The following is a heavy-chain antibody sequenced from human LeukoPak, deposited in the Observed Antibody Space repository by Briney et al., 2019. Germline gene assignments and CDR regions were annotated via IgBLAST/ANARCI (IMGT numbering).Heavy chain of an antibody. Sequence: PSETLSLTCAVYGGSFSGYYWSWIRQPPGKGLEWIGEINHSGSTNYNPSLKSRVTISVDTSKNQFSLKLSSVTAADTAVYYCAGGTSSWRLRAFDIWGQGTMVTVSS. CDR2: INHSGST. V-gene: IGHV4-34*01. CDR1: GGSFSGYY. CDR3: AGGTSSWRLRAFDI. D-gene: IGHD6-13*01. J-gene: IGHJ3*02.